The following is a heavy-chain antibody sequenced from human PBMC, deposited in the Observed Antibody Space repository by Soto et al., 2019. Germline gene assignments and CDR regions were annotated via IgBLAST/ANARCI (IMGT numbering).Heavy chain of an antibody. Sequence: GGSLRLSCAASGFTFSSYAMHWVRQAPGKGLEWVAVISYDGSNKYYADSVKGRFTISRDNSKNTLYLQMNSLRAEDTAVYYCARDTYYDSSGYYYTLPDYWGQGTLVTVSS. CDR3: ARDTYYDSSGYYYTLPDY. CDR1: GFTFSSYA. J-gene: IGHJ4*02. D-gene: IGHD3-22*01. CDR2: ISYDGSNK. V-gene: IGHV3-30-3*01.